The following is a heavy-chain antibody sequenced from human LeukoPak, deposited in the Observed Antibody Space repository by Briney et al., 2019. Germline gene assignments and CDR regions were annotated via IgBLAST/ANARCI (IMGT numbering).Heavy chain of an antibody. V-gene: IGHV3-7*01. CDR3: ARDSSAFYYTDV. CDR2: IKEDGSQQ. D-gene: IGHD3-22*01. CDR1: GFTFRNYW. J-gene: IGHJ6*03. Sequence: PGGSLRLSCSASGFTFRNYWMTWVRQAPGKGLEWLANIKEDGSQQYSVDSVKSRFTISRDNAANSLYLQMNSLRVEDTGIYYCARDSSAFYYTDVWGKGTTVTVSS.